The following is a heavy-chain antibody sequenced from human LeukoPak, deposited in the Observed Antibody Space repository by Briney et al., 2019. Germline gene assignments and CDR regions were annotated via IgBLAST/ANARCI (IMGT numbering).Heavy chain of an antibody. V-gene: IGHV4-34*01. D-gene: IGHD3-22*01. Sequence: SETLSLTCAVYGGSFSGYYWNWIRQTPEKGLEWIGEMNPSGSTNYNPSLKSRVTISVDTSKNPFSLELSSVTAADTAVYYCAKGRQDVTMIVVVMTAVSYYLDVWGKGTTVTVS. CDR2: MNPSGST. CDR3: AKGRQDVTMIVVVMTAVSYYLDV. CDR1: GGSFSGYY. J-gene: IGHJ6*03.